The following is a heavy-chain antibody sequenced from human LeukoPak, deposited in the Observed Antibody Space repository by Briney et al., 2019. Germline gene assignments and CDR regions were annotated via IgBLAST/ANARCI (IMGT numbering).Heavy chain of an antibody. D-gene: IGHD3-10*01. CDR1: GGSFSGYY. CDR3: ARDRRITMVRGVIGHYYYYGMDV. V-gene: IGHV4-34*01. CDR2: INHSGST. Sequence: SETLSLTCAVYGGSFSGYYWSWIRQPPGKGLDWIGEINHSGSTNYNPSLKSRVTISVDTSKNQFSLKLSSVTAADTAVYYCARDRRITMVRGVIGHYYYYGMDVWGQGTTVTVSS. J-gene: IGHJ6*02.